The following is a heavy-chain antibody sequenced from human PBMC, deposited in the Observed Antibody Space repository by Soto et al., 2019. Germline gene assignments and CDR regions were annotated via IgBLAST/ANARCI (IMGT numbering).Heavy chain of an antibody. J-gene: IGHJ4*02. D-gene: IGHD3-10*01. Sequence: QVQLVESGGGVVQPGRSLRLSCAGSGFPFTSYGMHWVREGPDKGLEWVAVISYDGSDKYYADCVKGTFTISRDNSKNMLYLQMNSLRPEDTALYYCVGGQYYFDYRGQGTLVIVSS. CDR1: GFPFTSYG. V-gene: IGHV3-30*03. CDR3: VGGQYYFDY. CDR2: ISYDGSDK.